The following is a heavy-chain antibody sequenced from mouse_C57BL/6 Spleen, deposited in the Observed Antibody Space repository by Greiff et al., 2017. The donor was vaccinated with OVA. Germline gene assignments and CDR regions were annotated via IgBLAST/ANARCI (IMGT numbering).Heavy chain of an antibody. Sequence: VQLVESGAELARPGASVKMSCKASGYTFTSYTMHWVKQRPGQGLEWIGYINPSSGYTKYNQKFKDKATLTADKSSSTAYMQLSSLTSEDSAVYYCARRIYYGNYYAMDYWGQGTSVTVSS. CDR2: INPSSGYT. V-gene: IGHV1-4*01. J-gene: IGHJ4*01. D-gene: IGHD2-1*01. CDR1: GYTFTSYT. CDR3: ARRIYYGNYYAMDY.